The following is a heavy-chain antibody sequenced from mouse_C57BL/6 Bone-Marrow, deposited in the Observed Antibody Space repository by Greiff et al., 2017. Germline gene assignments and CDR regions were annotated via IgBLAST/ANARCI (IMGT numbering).Heavy chain of an antibody. CDR3: ARGVYYFDY. J-gene: IGHJ2*01. CDR2: ISSGSSTI. CDR1: GFTFSDYR. V-gene: IGHV5-17*01. Sequence: DVHLVESGGGLVKPGGSLKLSCAASGFTFSDYRMHWVRQAPEKGLEWVAYISSGSSTIYYADTVKGRFTISRDNAKNTLFLQMTSLRSEDTAMYYCARGVYYFDYWGQGTTLTVSS.